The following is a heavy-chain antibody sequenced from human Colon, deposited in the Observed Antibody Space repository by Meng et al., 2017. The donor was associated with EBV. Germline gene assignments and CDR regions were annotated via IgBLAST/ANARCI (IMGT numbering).Heavy chain of an antibody. CDR2: TYYRSKWYD. Sequence: LQQPRPGLLRPSQTPPLPCALSGDSVSSNTAAWNWIRQSPSRGLEWLGRTYYRSKWYDDYALSVKSRLTINPDTSKNQFSLQLNSVTPEDTAVYFCARETTGGYYFDYWGQGTLVTVSS. D-gene: IGHD1-1*01. V-gene: IGHV6-1*01. J-gene: IGHJ4*02. CDR1: GDSVSSNTAA. CDR3: ARETTGGYYFDY.